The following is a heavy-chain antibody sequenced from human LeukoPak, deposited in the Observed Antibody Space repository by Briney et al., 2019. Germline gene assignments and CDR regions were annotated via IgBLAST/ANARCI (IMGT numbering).Heavy chain of an antibody. Sequence: PSETLSLTCTVSGTSTSSHYWSWIRQPPGEGLEWIGYLYSTGSTSYNPSLKGRVTISVDASKNQFSLKLSSVTAADTAVYYCARSSGWFNYFDYWGQGTLVTVSS. D-gene: IGHD6-19*01. J-gene: IGHJ4*02. CDR3: ARSSGWFNYFDY. V-gene: IGHV4-59*11. CDR2: LYSTGST. CDR1: GTSTSSHY.